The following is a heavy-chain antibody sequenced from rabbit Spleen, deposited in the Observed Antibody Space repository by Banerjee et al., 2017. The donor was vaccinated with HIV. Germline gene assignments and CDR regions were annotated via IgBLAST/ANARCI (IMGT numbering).Heavy chain of an antibody. V-gene: IGHV1S40*01. J-gene: IGHJ4*01. D-gene: IGHD2-1*01. Sequence: QSLEESGGDLVKPGASLTLTCTASGFSFSSNVYMCWVRQAPGKGLEWIACTAGGRSTFTYYASWAKGRFTISKTPSTTVTLQMTSLTVADTATYFCATYVDYDGDFNLWGQGTLVTVS. CDR2: TAGGRSTFT. CDR1: GFSFSSNVY. CDR3: ATYVDYDGDFNL.